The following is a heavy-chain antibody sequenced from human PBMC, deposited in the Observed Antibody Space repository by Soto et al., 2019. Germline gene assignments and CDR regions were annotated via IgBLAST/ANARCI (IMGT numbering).Heavy chain of an antibody. D-gene: IGHD3-3*01. V-gene: IGHV4-61*01. CDR3: ARGQDFWSGFSYFDY. J-gene: IGHJ4*02. Sequence: SESLSLTCPVSGGSVSSGSHYWSWIRPPPGKRLEWVGYVYYSGSTNYNPSLQSRVTISVDTSKNQFSLKMNSVTAADTAVYYCARGQDFWSGFSYFDYWGQGTLVTVSS. CDR1: GGSVSSGSHY. CDR2: VYYSGST.